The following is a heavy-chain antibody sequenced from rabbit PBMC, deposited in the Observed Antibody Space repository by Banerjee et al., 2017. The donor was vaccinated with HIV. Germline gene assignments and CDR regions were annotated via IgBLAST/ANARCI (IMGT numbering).Heavy chain of an antibody. CDR1: GFTLSSYW. D-gene: IGHD8-1*01. CDR3: ARTHYSGASYFWL. J-gene: IGHJ3*01. Sequence: QEQLVESGGGLVQPEGSLTLTCKASGFTLSSYWMWWVRQAPGKGLEWIACIGAGSSGTTYYATWAKGRFTISKSSSTTVTLQMTSLTAADTATYFCARTHYSGASYFWLWGQGTLVTVS. CDR2: IGAGSSGTT. V-gene: IGHV1S45*01.